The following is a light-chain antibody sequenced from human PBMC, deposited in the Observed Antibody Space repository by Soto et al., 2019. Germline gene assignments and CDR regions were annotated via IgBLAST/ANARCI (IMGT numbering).Light chain of an antibody. Sequence: EFVLTQSPGTLSLSPGERATLSCRASQTVRNNYLAWYQQKPGQAPRLLIYGASTRATSFPARFSGSGSGTDFTLTISSLQSEDFAVYYCQQYNNWPWTFGQGTKVDIK. CDR1: QTVRNN. J-gene: IGKJ1*01. V-gene: IGKV3-15*01. CDR3: QQYNNWPWT. CDR2: GAS.